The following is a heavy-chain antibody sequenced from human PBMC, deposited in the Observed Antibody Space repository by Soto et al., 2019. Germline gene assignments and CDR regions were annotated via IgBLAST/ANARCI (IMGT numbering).Heavy chain of an antibody. V-gene: IGHV3-23*01. J-gene: IGHJ4*02. CDR3: AKNPYYDILTGYYQYYFDY. CDR2: ISGSGGST. D-gene: IGHD3-9*01. CDR1: GFTFSSYA. Sequence: GGSLRLSCAASGFTFSSYAMSWVRQAPGKGLEWVSAISGSGGSTYYADSVKGRFTISRDNSKNTLYLQMNSLRAEDTAVYYCAKNPYYDILTGYYQYYFDYWGQGTLVTVSS.